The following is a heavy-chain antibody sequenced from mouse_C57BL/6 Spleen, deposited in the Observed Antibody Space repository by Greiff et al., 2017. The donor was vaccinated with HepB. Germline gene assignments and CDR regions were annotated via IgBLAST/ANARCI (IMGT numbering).Heavy chain of an antibody. Sequence: QVQLQQSGAELVRPGTSVKVSCKASGYAFTNYLIEWVKQRPGQGLEWIGVINPGSGGTNYNEKFKGKATLTADKSSSTAYMQLSSLTSEDAAVYFCARQGYGISYGAYWGQGTLVTVSA. D-gene: IGHD1-1*01. CDR3: ARQGYGISYGAY. J-gene: IGHJ3*01. CDR2: INPGSGGT. V-gene: IGHV1-54*01. CDR1: GYAFTNYL.